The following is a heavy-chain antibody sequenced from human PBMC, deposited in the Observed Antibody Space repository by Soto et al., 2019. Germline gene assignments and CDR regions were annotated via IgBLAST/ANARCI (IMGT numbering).Heavy chain of an antibody. J-gene: IGHJ4*02. CDR3: AREPLGASVGDY. CDR2: IWYDGSNK. D-gene: IGHD2-15*01. V-gene: IGHV3-33*01. Sequence: QVQLVESGGGVVQPGRSLRLSCAASGFTFSSYGMHWVRQAPGKGLEWVAVIWYDGSNKYYADSVKGRFTISRDNSKNTLYLQMNSLRAEDTAVYYCAREPLGASVGDYWGQGTLVTVSS. CDR1: GFTFSSYG.